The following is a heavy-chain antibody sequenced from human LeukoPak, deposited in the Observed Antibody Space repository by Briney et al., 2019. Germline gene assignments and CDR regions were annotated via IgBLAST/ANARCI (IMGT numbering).Heavy chain of an antibody. D-gene: IGHD6-6*01. V-gene: IGHV4-39*07. CDR3: ASTREAARPDY. J-gene: IGHJ4*02. CDR1: GGSISSSSYY. Sequence: SETLSLTCTVSGGSISSSSYYWGWIRQPPGNGLEWIGSIYYSGSTYYNPSLKSRVTISVDTSKNQFSLKLSSVTAADTAVYYCASTREAARPDYWGQGTLVTVSS. CDR2: IYYSGST.